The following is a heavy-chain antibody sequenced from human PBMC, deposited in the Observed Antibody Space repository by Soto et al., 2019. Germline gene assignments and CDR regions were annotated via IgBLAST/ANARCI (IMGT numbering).Heavy chain of an antibody. D-gene: IGHD3-9*01. CDR3: PRHFDLAEYLQH. Sequence: PSETLSLTCGVYGGYFHDDYWSWIRHSPGKGLACIGEIKRSGNTYYNPSLGSRVSTSIELSKNQTSLRLNSVTAAYTAMFYCPRHFDLAEYLQHWGQGTLVT. CDR2: IKRSGNT. J-gene: IGHJ1*01. CDR1: GGYFHDDY. V-gene: IGHV4-34*01.